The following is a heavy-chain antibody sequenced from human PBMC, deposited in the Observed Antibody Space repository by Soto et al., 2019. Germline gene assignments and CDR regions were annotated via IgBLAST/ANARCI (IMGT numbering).Heavy chain of an antibody. V-gene: IGHV3-48*02. CDR1: GFTVSSYS. CDR3: ARSRGYCSGGSCYFYGMDV. CDR2: ISSSSSTI. D-gene: IGHD2-15*01. J-gene: IGHJ6*02. Sequence: GGSLRLSCAASGFTVSSYSMNWVRQAPGKGLEWVSYISSSSSTIYYADSVKGRFTISRDNAKNSLYLQMNRLRDEDTAVYYCARSRGYCSGGSCYFYGMDVWGQGTTVTVSS.